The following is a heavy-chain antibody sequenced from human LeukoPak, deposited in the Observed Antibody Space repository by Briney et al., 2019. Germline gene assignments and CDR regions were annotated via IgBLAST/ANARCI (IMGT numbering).Heavy chain of an antibody. CDR3: ARAPWAALLPIDP. CDR2: IIPIFGTA. CDR1: GYTFTSYD. V-gene: IGHV1-69*05. J-gene: IGHJ5*02. D-gene: IGHD2-15*01. Sequence: SVKVSCKASGYTFTSYDINWVRQAPGQGLEWMGRIIPIFGTANYAQKFQGRVTITTDESTSTAYMELSSLRSEDTAVYYCARAPWAALLPIDPWGQGTLVTVSS.